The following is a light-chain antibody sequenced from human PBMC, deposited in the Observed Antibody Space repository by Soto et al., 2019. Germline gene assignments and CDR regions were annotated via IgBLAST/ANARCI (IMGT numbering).Light chain of an antibody. CDR1: SSDVGGYNY. CDR3: SSYAGSNHRVV. V-gene: IGLV2-8*01. Sequence: QSALTQPPSASGSPGQSVTISCTGTSSDVGGYNYVSWHQQHPVKAPKLMIYEVSKRPSGVPDRFSGSKSGNTASLTVSGLQAEDDADCHCSSYAGSNHRVVFGGGTKLTVL. J-gene: IGLJ2*01. CDR2: EVS.